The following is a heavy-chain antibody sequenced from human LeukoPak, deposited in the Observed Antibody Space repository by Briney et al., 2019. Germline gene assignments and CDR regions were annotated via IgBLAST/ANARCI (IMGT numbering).Heavy chain of an antibody. Sequence: GGSLRLSCAASGFTFSSYGMHWVRQAPGKGLEWVAVISYDGSNKYYADSVKGRFTISRDNSKNTLYLQMNSLRAEDTAVYYCAKGVAGTFDYWGRGTLVTVSS. J-gene: IGHJ4*02. V-gene: IGHV3-30*18. CDR1: GFTFSSYG. CDR3: AKGVAGTFDY. D-gene: IGHD6-19*01. CDR2: ISYDGSNK.